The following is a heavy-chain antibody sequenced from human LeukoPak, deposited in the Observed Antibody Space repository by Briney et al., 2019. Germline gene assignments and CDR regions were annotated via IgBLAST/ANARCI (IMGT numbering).Heavy chain of an antibody. J-gene: IGHJ4*02. D-gene: IGHD3-22*01. CDR1: GFTVSSDY. Sequence: GGSLRLSCAASGFTVSSDYMNWVRQAPGKGVEGVSYISSSGSTIYYADSVKGRFTISRDNAKNSLYLQMSSLRAEGTAVYYCARGDYDSNWGQGTLVTVSS. CDR3: ARGDYDSN. V-gene: IGHV3-48*03. CDR2: ISSSGSTI.